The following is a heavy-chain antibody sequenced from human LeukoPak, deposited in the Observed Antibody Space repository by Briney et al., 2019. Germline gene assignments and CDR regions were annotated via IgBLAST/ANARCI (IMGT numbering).Heavy chain of an antibody. V-gene: IGHV4-59*08. Sequence: SETLSLTCTVSGGSISSYYWSWIRQPPGKGLEWIGYIYYSGSTNYNPSLKSRVTISVDTSKNQFSLKLSSVTAADTAVYYCAKAPRGAVAGHFDYWGQGTLVTVSS. J-gene: IGHJ4*02. D-gene: IGHD6-19*01. CDR1: GGSISSYY. CDR3: AKAPRGAVAGHFDY. CDR2: IYYSGST.